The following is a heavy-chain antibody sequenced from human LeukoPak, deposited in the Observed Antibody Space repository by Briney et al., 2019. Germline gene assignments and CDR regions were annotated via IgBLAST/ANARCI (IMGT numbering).Heavy chain of an antibody. V-gene: IGHV4-59*01. J-gene: IGHJ4*02. D-gene: IGHD6-19*01. CDR2: IYYSGST. CDR3: ARAGYSSGFGDY. Sequence: SETLSLTCAVYGGSFSGYYWSWIRQPPGKGLEWIGYIYYSGSTNHNPSLKSRVTISVDTSKNQFSLKLSSVTAADTAVYYCARAGYSSGFGDYWGQGTLVTVSS. CDR1: GGSFSGYY.